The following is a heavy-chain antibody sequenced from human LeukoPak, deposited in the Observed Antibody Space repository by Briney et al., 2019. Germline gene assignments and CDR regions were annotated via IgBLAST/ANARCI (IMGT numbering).Heavy chain of an antibody. V-gene: IGHV3-15*01. CDR2: IKSKTDGGTT. CDR3: TTENSGSYLPYYYYYYMDV. Sequence: PGGSLRLSCAASGFTFSNAWMSWVRQAPGKGLEWVGRIKSKTDGGTTDYAAPVKGRFTISRDDSQNTLYLQMNSLKTEDTAVYYCTTENSGSYLPYYYYYYMDVWGKGTTVTISS. D-gene: IGHD1-26*01. J-gene: IGHJ6*03. CDR1: GFTFSNAW.